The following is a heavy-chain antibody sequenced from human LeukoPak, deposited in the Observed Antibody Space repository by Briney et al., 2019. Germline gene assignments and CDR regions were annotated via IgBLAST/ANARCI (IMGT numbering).Heavy chain of an antibody. D-gene: IGHD3-3*01. CDR1: GFSFDNYC. CDR2: ISSSSNYI. V-gene: IGHV3-21*01. J-gene: IGHJ4*02. Sequence: PGGSLRLSCAASGFSFDNYCMNWVRQAPGKGLEWVSTISSSSNYIYYADSVKGRFTISRDNAKNSLYLQMNSLRAEDTAVYYCARDLTDDFWGGYHLDYWGQGNLVTVSS. CDR3: ARDLTDDFWGGYHLDY.